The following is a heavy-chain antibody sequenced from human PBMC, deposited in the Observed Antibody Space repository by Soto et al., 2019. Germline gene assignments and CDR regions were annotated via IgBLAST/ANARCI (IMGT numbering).Heavy chain of an antibody. D-gene: IGHD3-22*01. CDR1: GGSISSGGYY. CDR2: IYYSGST. V-gene: IGHV4-31*03. CDR3: ARGNYYDSSGYSYYFDY. J-gene: IGHJ4*02. Sequence: KASETLSLTCTVSGGSISSGGYYWSWIRQHPGKGLEWIGYIYYSGSTYYNPSLKSRVTISVDTSKNQFSLKLSSVTAADAAVYYCARGNYYDSSGYSYYFDYWGQGTLVTVSS.